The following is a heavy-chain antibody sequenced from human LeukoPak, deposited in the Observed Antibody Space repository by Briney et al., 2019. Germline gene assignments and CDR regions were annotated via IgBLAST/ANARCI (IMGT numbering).Heavy chain of an antibody. D-gene: IGHD2-21*02. V-gene: IGHV3-33*01. CDR3: ARDACGDCYSHASDI. J-gene: IGHJ3*02. Sequence: GGSLRLSCAASGFTFSSYGMHWVRQAPGKGLEWVAVIWYDGSNKYYADSVKGRFTISRDNSKNTLYLQMNSLRAEDTAVYYCARDACGDCYSHASDIWGQGTMVTVSS. CDR1: GFTFSSYG. CDR2: IWYDGSNK.